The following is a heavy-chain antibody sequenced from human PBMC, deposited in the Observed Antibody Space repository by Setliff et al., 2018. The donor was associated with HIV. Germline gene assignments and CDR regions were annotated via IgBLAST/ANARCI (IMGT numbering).Heavy chain of an antibody. D-gene: IGHD1-26*01. CDR3: ATSKVGAGSAFDM. Sequence: SVKVSCKASGGTLNNDAISWVRQAPGQGLEWMGRIIPILAAANYAQKFQGRVTITADKSTSTVNMELSNLRSEDTAFYCATSKVGAGSAFDMWGQGTLVTVSS. V-gene: IGHV1-69*04. CDR1: GGTLNNDA. CDR2: IIPILAAA. J-gene: IGHJ3*02.